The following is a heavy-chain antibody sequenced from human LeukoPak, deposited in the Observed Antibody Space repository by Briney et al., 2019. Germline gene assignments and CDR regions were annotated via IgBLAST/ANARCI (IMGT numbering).Heavy chain of an antibody. D-gene: IGHD6-13*01. CDR2: ISYDGSNK. Sequence: GGSLRLSCAASGFTFSSYAMRWVRQAPGKGLEWVAVISYDGSNKYYADSVKGRFTVSRDNSKNTLYLQMNSLRAEDTATYYCVKSGIAAAGQRGYFDYWGQGTLVTVSS. CDR1: GFTFSSYA. V-gene: IGHV3-30-3*01. CDR3: VKSGIAAAGQRGYFDY. J-gene: IGHJ4*02.